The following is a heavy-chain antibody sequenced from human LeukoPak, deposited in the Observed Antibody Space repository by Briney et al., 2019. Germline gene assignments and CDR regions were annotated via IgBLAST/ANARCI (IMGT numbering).Heavy chain of an antibody. J-gene: IGHJ4*02. D-gene: IGHD2-21*02. CDR1: GFTFSSYS. Sequence: PGGSLRLSCAASGFTFSSYSMNWVRQAPGKGLEWGASISSSSSYIYYADSVKGRFTISRDNAKNTLYLQMNSLRADDTAVYYCARSMYCGGDCYYYFDSWGQGTLVTVAS. V-gene: IGHV3-21*01. CDR3: ARSMYCGGDCYYYFDS. CDR2: ISSSSSYI.